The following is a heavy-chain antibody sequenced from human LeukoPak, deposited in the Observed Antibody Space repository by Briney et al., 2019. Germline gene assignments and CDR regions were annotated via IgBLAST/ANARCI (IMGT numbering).Heavy chain of an antibody. J-gene: IGHJ5*02. CDR3: ARWFGESFMLTYNWFDP. CDR2: MNPNNGNR. Sequence: ASVKVSCKASGYTFTSYDINWVRQATGQGLEWMGWMNPNNGNRGYAQKFQGRVTMTRNTSISTAYMELSSLRSEDTAVYYCARWFGESFMLTYNWFDPWGQGTLVTVSS. CDR1: GYTFTSYD. D-gene: IGHD3-10*01. V-gene: IGHV1-8*01.